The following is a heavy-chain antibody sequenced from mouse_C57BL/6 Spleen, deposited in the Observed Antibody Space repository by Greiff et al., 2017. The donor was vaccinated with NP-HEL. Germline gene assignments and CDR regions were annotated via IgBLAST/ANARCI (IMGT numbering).Heavy chain of an antibody. CDR2: ISDGGSYT. V-gene: IGHV5-4*03. Sequence: EVKLVESGGGLVKPGGSLKLSCAASGFTFSSYAMSWVRQTPEKRLEWVATISDGGSYTYYPDNVKGRFTISRDNAKNNLYLQMSHLKSEDTAMYYCARGDYGSRRNYFDYWGQGTTLTVSS. CDR1: GFTFSSYA. D-gene: IGHD1-1*01. CDR3: ARGDYGSRRNYFDY. J-gene: IGHJ2*01.